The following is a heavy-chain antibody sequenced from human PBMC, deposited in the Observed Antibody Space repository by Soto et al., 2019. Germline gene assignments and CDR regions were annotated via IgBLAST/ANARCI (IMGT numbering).Heavy chain of an antibody. J-gene: IGHJ3*02. CDR1: DYPSIGYA. V-gene: IGHV1-3*01. Sequence: QVKFLQPGVEVKKPGASVKVSCKPLDYPSIGYARHWLAKAPGQGFEWMGWINAGNGNKKYSQKFQGRVTFTRDTSACTAYMELSSLRSEDTAVYYCASPSGDDDAFDIWGQGTMVTVSS. D-gene: IGHD4-17*01. CDR3: ASPSGDDDAFDI. CDR2: INAGNGNK.